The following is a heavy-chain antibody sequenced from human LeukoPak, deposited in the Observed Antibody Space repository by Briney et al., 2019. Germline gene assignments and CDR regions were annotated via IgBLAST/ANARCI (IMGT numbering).Heavy chain of an antibody. CDR3: ARGGSSWESDY. CDR1: GYTFTNYC. D-gene: IGHD6-13*01. V-gene: IGHV1-46*01. J-gene: IGHJ4*02. CDR2: INPSGGST. Sequence: ASVKVSCKASGYTFTNYCMHWVRQGPGQGLEWMGIINPSGGSTGYAQKFQGRVTMTRDTSTSTVYMELSSLRSEDTAVYYCARGGSSWESDYWGQGTLVTVSS.